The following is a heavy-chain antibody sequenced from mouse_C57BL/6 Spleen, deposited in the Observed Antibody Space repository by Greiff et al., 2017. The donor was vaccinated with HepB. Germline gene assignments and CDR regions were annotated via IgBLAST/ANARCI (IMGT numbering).Heavy chain of an antibody. CDR3: ARKRTAQATDY. D-gene: IGHD3-2*02. J-gene: IGHJ2*01. CDR1: GYTFTSYW. CDR2: IHPNSGST. Sequence: QVQLQQPGAELVKPGASVKLSCKASGYTFTSYWMHWVKQRPGQGLEWIGMIHPNSGSTNYNEKFKSKATLTVDKSSSTAYMQLSSLTSEDSAVYYCARKRTAQATDYWGQGTTLTVSS. V-gene: IGHV1-64*01.